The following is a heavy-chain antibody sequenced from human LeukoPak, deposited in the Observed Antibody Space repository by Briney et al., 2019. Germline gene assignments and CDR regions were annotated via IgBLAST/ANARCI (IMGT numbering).Heavy chain of an antibody. D-gene: IGHD5-18*01. CDR3: ARELGDTAMGY. CDR2: IYYSGST. CDR1: GGSISSYY. Sequence: SETLSLTCTVSGGSISSYYWSWIRQPPGKGLEWIGYIYYSGSTNYNPSLKSRVTISVDASKNQFSLKLSSVTAADTAVYYCARELGDTAMGYWGQGTLVTVSS. J-gene: IGHJ4*02. V-gene: IGHV4-59*12.